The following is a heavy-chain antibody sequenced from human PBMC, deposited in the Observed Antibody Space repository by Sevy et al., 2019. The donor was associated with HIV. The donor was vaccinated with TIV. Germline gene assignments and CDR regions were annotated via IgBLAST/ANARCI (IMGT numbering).Heavy chain of an antibody. CDR3: AGRDDYDGIGGTGTFDY. CDR2: VSNRGDDT. CDR1: GFTFSGYA. Sequence: GGSLRLSCSASGFTFSGYAMSWVRQAPGKGLEWVSTVSNRGDDTYYADSVKGRFTISRDNSKDTLYLHLNSLRGDDTAVYFCAGRDDYDGIGGTGTFDYWGQGTLVTVSS. D-gene: IGHD3-22*01. J-gene: IGHJ4*02. V-gene: IGHV3-23*01.